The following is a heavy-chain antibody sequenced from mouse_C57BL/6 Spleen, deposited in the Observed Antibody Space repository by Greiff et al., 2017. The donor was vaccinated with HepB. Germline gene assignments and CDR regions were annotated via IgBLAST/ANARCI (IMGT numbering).Heavy chain of an antibody. CDR1: GYTFTSYW. CDR2: IDPSDSYT. V-gene: IGHV1-69*01. J-gene: IGHJ2*01. D-gene: IGHD2-5*01. Sequence: QVQLKQPGAELVMPGASVKLSCKASGYTFTSYWMHWVKQRPGQGLEWIGEIDPSDSYTNYNQKFKGKSTLTVDKSSSTAYMQLSSLTSEDSAVYYCARRVYSNYLDYWGQGTTLTVSS. CDR3: ARRVYSNYLDY.